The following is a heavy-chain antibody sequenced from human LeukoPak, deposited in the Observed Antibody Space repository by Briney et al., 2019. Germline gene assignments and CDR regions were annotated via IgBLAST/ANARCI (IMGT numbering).Heavy chain of an antibody. J-gene: IGHJ4*02. CDR2: ISGSGGST. CDR3: ARLSSGSSSWYDIDY. D-gene: IGHD6-13*01. Sequence: GGSLGLSCAASGFTFSSYAMSWVRQAPGKGLEWVSAISGSGGSTYYADSVKGRFTISRDNSKNTLYLQMNSLRAEDTAVYYCARLSSGSSSWYDIDYWGQGTLVTVSS. V-gene: IGHV3-23*01. CDR1: GFTFSSYA.